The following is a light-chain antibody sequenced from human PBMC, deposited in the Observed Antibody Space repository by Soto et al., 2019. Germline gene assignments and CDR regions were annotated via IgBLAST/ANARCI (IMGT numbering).Light chain of an antibody. CDR1: QSVSTN. J-gene: IGKJ1*01. CDR2: GES. Sequence: EIVMTQSPATLSVSPGERDSLSCRASQSVSTNLAWYQQKPGQAPRLLIYGESTRATGIPARFSGSGSGTKITLTIYSLQSEDFAVYYCQQENNWCWVTFRRDPKMEFK. CDR3: QQENNWCWVT. V-gene: IGKV3-15*01.